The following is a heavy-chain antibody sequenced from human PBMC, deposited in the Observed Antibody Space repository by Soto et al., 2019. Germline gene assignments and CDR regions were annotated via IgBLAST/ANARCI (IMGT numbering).Heavy chain of an antibody. CDR3: ASGSYSGY. V-gene: IGHV1-69*02. CDR2: IIPILGIA. CDR1: GGTFSSST. J-gene: IGHJ4*02. D-gene: IGHD1-26*01. Sequence: SVKVSCKASGGTFSSSTISWVRQAPGQGLEWMGRIIPILGIANYAQKFQGRVTITADKSTSTAYTELSSLRSEDTAVYYCASGSYSGYWGQGTLVTVSS.